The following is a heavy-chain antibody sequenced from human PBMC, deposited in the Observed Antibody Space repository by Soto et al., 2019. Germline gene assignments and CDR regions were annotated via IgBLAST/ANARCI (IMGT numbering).Heavy chain of an antibody. V-gene: IGHV4-30-2*01. CDR1: GDSISSGGYS. Sequence: SETLSLTCAVSGDSISSGGYSWSWIRQPPGKGLEWIGYIYHSGSTYYNPSLKSRVTISVDRSKNQFSLKLSSVTAADTAVYYCARPHSTTMRYDPWGQGTLVTVSS. J-gene: IGHJ5*02. CDR3: ARPHSTTMRYDP. D-gene: IGHD1-1*01. CDR2: IYHSGST.